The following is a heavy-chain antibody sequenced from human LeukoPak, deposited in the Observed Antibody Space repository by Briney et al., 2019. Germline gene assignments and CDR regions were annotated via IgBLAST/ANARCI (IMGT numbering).Heavy chain of an antibody. CDR3: ARHPPDYYGSGSSFSWFDP. J-gene: IGHJ5*02. CDR2: IYYSGST. CDR1: GGSISSSSYY. D-gene: IGHD3-10*01. Sequence: SETLSLTCTVSGGSISSSSYYWGWIRQPPGKGLEWIGSIYYSGSTYYNPSLKSRVTISVDTSKNQFSLKLSSVTAADTAVYYCARHPPDYYGSGSSFSWFDPWGQGTLVTVSS. V-gene: IGHV4-39*01.